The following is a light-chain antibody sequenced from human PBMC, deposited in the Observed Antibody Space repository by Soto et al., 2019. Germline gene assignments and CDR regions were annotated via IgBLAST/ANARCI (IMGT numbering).Light chain of an antibody. J-gene: IGKJ1*01. CDR1: QSISSR. CDR3: QQYINRWT. Sequence: DIPMTQSPSTLSASVGDIVTITCRASQSISSRLAWYQQKSGKAPNLLIYDASSLEGGVPSRFSGSVSETELTLTISSLQPDYFATYYCQQYINRWTFGQGTKVDI. CDR2: DAS. V-gene: IGKV1-5*01.